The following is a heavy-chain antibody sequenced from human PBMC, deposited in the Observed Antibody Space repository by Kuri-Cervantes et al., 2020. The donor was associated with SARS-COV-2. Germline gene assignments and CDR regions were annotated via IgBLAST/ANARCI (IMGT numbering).Heavy chain of an antibody. V-gene: IGHV3-74*01. D-gene: IGHD2-2*01. CDR1: GFTFSSYE. CDR2: ITPDGSYT. Sequence: GGSLRLSWTVSGFTFSSYEINWVRKAPAPGLVLVSRITPDGSYTNNADSVEGRFTLSRDNAKNMPFLQMNSLRAEDTAVYYCARDRNVVEPVSSAADRAALRGRSPKYCDAMDAWGQGTTVTVSS. CDR3: ARDRNVVEPVSSAADRAALRGRSPKYCDAMDA. J-gene: IGHJ6*02.